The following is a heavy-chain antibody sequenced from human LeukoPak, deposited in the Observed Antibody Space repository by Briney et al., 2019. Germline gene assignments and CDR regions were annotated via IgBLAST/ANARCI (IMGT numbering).Heavy chain of an antibody. CDR1: GFTFSSYW. D-gene: IGHD6-13*01. J-gene: IGHJ5*02. CDR3: ARDMAAAGSSWFDP. CDR2: IKQDGSEK. V-gene: IGHV3-7*01. Sequence: GGSLRLSCAASGFTFSSYWMNWVRQAPGKGLEWVANIKQDGSEKYYVDSAKGRFTISRDNAKNSLYLQMNSLRAEDTAVYYCARDMAAAGSSWFDPWGQGTLVTVSS.